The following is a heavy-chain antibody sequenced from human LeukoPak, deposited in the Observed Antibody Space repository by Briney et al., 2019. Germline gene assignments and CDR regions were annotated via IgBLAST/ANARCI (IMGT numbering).Heavy chain of an antibody. CDR2: ISAYSGHT. CDR1: GYTFTNYA. Sequence: ASVKASCKASGYTFTNYAIIWVRQAPGQGLEWMGWISAYSGHTNYAQKVQGRVTMTTDTSTSTAYMELRSLRSDDTAVYYCARRMAVTGTDYWGQGTLVTVSS. CDR3: ARRMAVTGTDY. V-gene: IGHV1-18*01. J-gene: IGHJ4*02. D-gene: IGHD6-19*01.